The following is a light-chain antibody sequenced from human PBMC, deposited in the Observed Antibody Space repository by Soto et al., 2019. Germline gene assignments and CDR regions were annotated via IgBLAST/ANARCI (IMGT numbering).Light chain of an antibody. CDR1: QSVSSSY. J-gene: IGKJ4*01. CDR2: GAS. CDR3: QQYGSSPLT. V-gene: IGKV3-20*01. Sequence: EIVLTQSPGTLSLSPGERATLSYRASQSVSSSYLAWYQQKPGQAPRLLIYGASSRATGIPDRFSGSGSRTDFTLTISRLEPEDFAVYYCQQYGSSPLTFGGGTKVEIK.